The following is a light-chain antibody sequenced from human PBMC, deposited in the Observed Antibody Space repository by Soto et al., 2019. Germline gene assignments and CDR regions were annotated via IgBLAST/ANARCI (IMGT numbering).Light chain of an antibody. CDR1: QSIRSY. CDR2: AAS. CDR3: QQSYSTPHT. Sequence: DLQMTQSPSPLSASVGDRVTITCRASQSIRSYLNWYQQHPGKAPKLLIFAASSLQSGVPSRFSGSGSGTDFQLTISSLQPKDFATYYCQQSYSTPHTFGQGTKLEIK. V-gene: IGKV1-39*01. J-gene: IGKJ2*01.